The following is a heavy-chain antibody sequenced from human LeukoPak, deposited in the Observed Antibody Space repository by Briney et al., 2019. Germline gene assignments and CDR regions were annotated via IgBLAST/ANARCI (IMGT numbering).Heavy chain of an antibody. CDR1: GFTFSDYY. D-gene: IGHD3-22*01. CDR2: ISSSGSTI. J-gene: IGHJ4*02. Sequence: GGSLRLSCAASGFTFSDYYMSWIRQAPGKGLEWVSYISSSGSTIYYADSVKGRFTISRDNAKNSLYLQVNSLRAEDTAVYYCARDRNYYDSSGYLSMGGYWGQGTLVTVSS. CDR3: ARDRNYYDSSGYLSMGGY. V-gene: IGHV3-11*01.